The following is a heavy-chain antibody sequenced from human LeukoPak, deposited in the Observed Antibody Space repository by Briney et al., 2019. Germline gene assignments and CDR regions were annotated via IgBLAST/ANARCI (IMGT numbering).Heavy chain of an antibody. J-gene: IGHJ6*03. CDR2: IYYSGST. Sequence: SETLSLTCTVSGGSISSYYWSWIRQPPGKGLEWIGYIYYSGSTNYNPSLKSRVTISLDTSKNHFSLKLSSVTAADTAVYYCARGDGSSSPSLEFSRYYYYSYMDVWGKGTTVTVSS. CDR1: GGSISSYY. D-gene: IGHD6-13*01. V-gene: IGHV4-59*01. CDR3: ARGDGSSSPSLEFSRYYYYSYMDV.